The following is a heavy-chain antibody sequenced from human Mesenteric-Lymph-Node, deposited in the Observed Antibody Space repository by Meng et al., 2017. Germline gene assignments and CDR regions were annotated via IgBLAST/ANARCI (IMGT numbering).Heavy chain of an antibody. Sequence: GESLKISCAASGFTFSSYEMNWVRQAPGKGLEWVSYISSSGSTIYYADSVKGRFTISRDNAKNSLYLQMNSLRAEDTAVYYCARAGMITFGGVIVYYYYYGMDVWGQGSTVTVSS. CDR1: GFTFSSYE. CDR3: ARAGMITFGGVIVYYYYYGMDV. J-gene: IGHJ6*02. CDR2: ISSSGSTI. V-gene: IGHV3-48*03. D-gene: IGHD3-16*02.